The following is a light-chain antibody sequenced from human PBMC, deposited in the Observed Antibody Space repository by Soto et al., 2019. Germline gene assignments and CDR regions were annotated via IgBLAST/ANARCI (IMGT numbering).Light chain of an antibody. V-gene: IGLV2-14*01. CDR2: EVR. Sequence: QSALTQPASVSGSPGQSITISCTGTSSDVGRYNYVSWYQQHPGKAPTLMIYEVRNRPSGVSDRFSGSKSGKTASLTIFGLQAEDEADYDCSSYTTSTTQVFGGGTQLTVL. CDR3: SSYTTSTTQV. CDR1: SSDVGRYNY. J-gene: IGLJ2*01.